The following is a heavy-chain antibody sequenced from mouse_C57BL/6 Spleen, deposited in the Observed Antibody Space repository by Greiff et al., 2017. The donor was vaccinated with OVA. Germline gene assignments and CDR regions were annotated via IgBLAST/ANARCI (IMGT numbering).Heavy chain of an antibody. CDR1: GYTFTDYY. CDR3: ARCLWSRDYYAMDY. V-gene: IGHV1-26*01. D-gene: IGHD1-1*02. J-gene: IGHJ4*01. Sequence: VQLQQSGPELVKPGASVKISCKASGYTFTDYYMNWVKQSHGKSLEWIGDINPNNGGTSYNQKFKGKATLTVDKSSSTAYMELRSLTAEDSAVYYCARCLWSRDYYAMDYWGQGTSVTVSS. CDR2: INPNNGGT.